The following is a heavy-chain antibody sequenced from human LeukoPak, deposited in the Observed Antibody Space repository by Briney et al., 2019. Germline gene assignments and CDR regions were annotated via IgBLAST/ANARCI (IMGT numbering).Heavy chain of an antibody. Sequence: GTSLRLSCAASGFSLTHDAIHWVRQAPGKGLEWVAVVSKDTVTKFYRDSVRGRFTVSTDSSKNTVYLQMTGLRSEDTAVYYCAGDRWRGAPDYFDCWGQGALVTVSS. D-gene: IGHD1-26*01. J-gene: IGHJ4*02. CDR2: VSKDTVTK. V-gene: IGHV3-30*03. CDR3: AGDRWRGAPDYFDC. CDR1: GFSLTHDA.